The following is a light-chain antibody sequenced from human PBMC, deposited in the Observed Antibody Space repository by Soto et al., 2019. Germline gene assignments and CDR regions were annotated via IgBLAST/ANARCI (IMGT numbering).Light chain of an antibody. CDR2: LGS. J-gene: IGKJ4*01. CDR1: QSLLHSDGYNY. Sequence: EILMTQSPLSLPVTPGEPASISCRSSQSLLHSDGYNYLDWYLQKPGQSPQLLIYLGSNRASGVXDXXSGSGSGTDFTLKISRVEAEDVGVYYCMQALEAPLTFGGGTKVEIK. CDR3: MQALEAPLT. V-gene: IGKV2-28*01.